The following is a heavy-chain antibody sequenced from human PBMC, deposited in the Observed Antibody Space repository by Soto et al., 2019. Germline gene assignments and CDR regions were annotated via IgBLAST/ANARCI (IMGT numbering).Heavy chain of an antibody. CDR1: GGTFSSYA. CDR3: ASYGSYYDTSGYDRFDY. Sequence: QVQLVQSGAEVKKPGSSVKVSCKASGGTFSSYAISWVRQAPGQGLEWMGGIIPIFGTANYAQKFQGRVTITADESTSTAYMELSSLRSEDTAVYYCASYGSYYDTSGYDRFDYWGQGTLVTVSS. CDR2: IIPIFGTA. D-gene: IGHD3-22*01. V-gene: IGHV1-69*01. J-gene: IGHJ4*02.